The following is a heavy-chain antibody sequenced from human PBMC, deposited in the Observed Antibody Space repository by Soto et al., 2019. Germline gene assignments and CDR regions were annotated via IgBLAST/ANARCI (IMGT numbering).Heavy chain of an antibody. Sequence: QVQLVESGGGVVQPGRSLRLSCAASGFTFSSYGMHWVRQAPGKGLEWVAVISYDGSNKYYADSVKGRFTISRDNSKNTLYLKMNSLRAEDTALYYCAKDRVVRGVIAFDYWGQGTLVTVSS. CDR2: ISYDGSNK. D-gene: IGHD3-10*01. J-gene: IGHJ4*02. CDR1: GFTFSSYG. V-gene: IGHV3-30*18. CDR3: AKDRVVRGVIAFDY.